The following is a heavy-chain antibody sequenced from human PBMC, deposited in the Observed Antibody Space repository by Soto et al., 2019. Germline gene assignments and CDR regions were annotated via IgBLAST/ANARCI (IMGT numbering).Heavy chain of an antibody. D-gene: IGHD2-2*01. J-gene: IGHJ6*02. CDR2: LYHIGST. CDR3: RSSTSCYDESCVDA. Sequence: SETLSLTCAVSGYSISSGNYWAWIRQPPGRGLEWIGSLYHIGSTHYNTSLKSRVTTSVDTSKNHFSLELSSVTAADTAIYYCRSSTSCYDESCVDAWGQGTMVTVS. CDR1: GYSISSGNY. V-gene: IGHV4-38-2*01.